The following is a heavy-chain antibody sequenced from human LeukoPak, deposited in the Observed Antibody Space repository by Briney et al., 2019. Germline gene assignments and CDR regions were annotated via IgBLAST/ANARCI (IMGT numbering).Heavy chain of an antibody. D-gene: IGHD3-3*01. CDR1: GFTFRSYW. CDR2: INSDGSST. V-gene: IGHV3-74*01. J-gene: IGHJ3*02. CDR3: ARVMTGVVIIGGVFAFDI. Sequence: GGSLRLSCAAPGFTFRSYWMHWVRQAPGKGLVWVSRINSDGSSTSYADSVKGRFTVSRDNAKNTLYLQMNSLRAEDTAVYYCARVMTGVVIIGGVFAFDIWGQGTMVTVSS.